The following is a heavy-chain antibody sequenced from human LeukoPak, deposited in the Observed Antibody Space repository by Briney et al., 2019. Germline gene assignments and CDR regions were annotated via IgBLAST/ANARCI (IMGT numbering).Heavy chain of an antibody. D-gene: IGHD2-15*01. CDR2: IYYSGST. CDR1: GGSISSSNYY. Sequence: SETLSLTCTVSGGSISSSNYYWGWIRQPPGKGLEWIGSIYYSGSTYFNPSLKSRVTISVDTSKNQFSVKLGSMTAADTAVYYCARNSCPSGSCYDNRGYFDYWGQGTLVTVSS. V-gene: IGHV4-39*07. CDR3: ARNSCPSGSCYDNRGYFDY. J-gene: IGHJ4*02.